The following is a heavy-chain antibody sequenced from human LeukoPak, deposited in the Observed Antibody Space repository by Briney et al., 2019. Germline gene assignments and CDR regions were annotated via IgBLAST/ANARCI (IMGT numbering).Heavy chain of an antibody. V-gene: IGHV3-30-3*01. Sequence: GRSLRLSCAASGFTFSSYAMHWVRQAPGKGLEWVAVISYDGSNKYYADSVKGRFTISRDNSKNTLYLQMNSLRAEDTVVYYCARVAVAAAFDYWGQGTLVTVSS. J-gene: IGHJ4*02. CDR2: ISYDGSNK. CDR1: GFTFSSYA. D-gene: IGHD6-19*01. CDR3: ARVAVAAAFDY.